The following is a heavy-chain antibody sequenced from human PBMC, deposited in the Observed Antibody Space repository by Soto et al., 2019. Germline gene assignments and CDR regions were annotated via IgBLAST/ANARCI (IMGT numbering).Heavy chain of an antibody. CDR1: GGSISSDNSY. CDR2: IYYSGST. Sequence: SETLSLTCTVSGGSISSDNSYWTWIRQPPGKGLEWIGCIYYSGSTYYNPSLKSRVTISVDTSKNQSSLKLSSVTAADTAVYYCARAGKVGATAFDIWGQGTMVTVSS. D-gene: IGHD1-26*01. V-gene: IGHV4-30-4*01. CDR3: ARAGKVGATAFDI. J-gene: IGHJ3*02.